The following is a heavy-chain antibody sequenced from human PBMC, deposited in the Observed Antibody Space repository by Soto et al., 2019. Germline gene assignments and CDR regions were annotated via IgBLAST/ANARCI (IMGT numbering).Heavy chain of an antibody. CDR2: ISGSDGNT. Sequence: EVQLLESGGNLVQPGGSLRLSCAASGFTFSSYAMSWVRQAPGKGLEWVSTISGSDGNTYYADSVKGRFTISRDSSKNTRYLQMNSLRAEDTAVYYCAKADDSSGYYGGFDYWGQGTLVTVSS. D-gene: IGHD3-22*01. CDR3: AKADDSSGYYGGFDY. CDR1: GFTFSSYA. J-gene: IGHJ4*02. V-gene: IGHV3-23*01.